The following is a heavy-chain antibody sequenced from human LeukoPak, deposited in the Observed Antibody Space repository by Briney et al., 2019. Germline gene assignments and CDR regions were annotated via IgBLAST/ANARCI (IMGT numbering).Heavy chain of an antibody. D-gene: IGHD3-22*01. CDR1: GGTFISYA. CDR2: IIPIFGTA. Sequence: SVKVSCKASGGTFISYAIGWVRQAPGQGLDWMGGIIPIFGTANYAQKFQGRVRVTTDEYTSTAYMELSSLRSEDTAVYYCARGYYYDSSGYYNWFDPWGQGTLVTVSS. V-gene: IGHV1-69*05. CDR3: ARGYYYDSSGYYNWFDP. J-gene: IGHJ5*02.